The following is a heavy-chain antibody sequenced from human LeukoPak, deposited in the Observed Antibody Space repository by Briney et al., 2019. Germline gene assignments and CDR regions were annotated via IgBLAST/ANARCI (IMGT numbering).Heavy chain of an antibody. D-gene: IGHD6-13*01. J-gene: IGHJ4*02. CDR1: GGTFSSYA. CDR3: ARASRGAGYSSSWYYFDY. Sequence: GASVNVSCKASGGTFSSYAISWVRQAPGQGLEWMGRIIPILGIANYAQKFQGRVTITTDESTSTAYMELSSLRSEDTAVYYCARASRGAGYSSSWYYFDYWGQGTLVTVSS. V-gene: IGHV1-69*04. CDR2: IIPILGIA.